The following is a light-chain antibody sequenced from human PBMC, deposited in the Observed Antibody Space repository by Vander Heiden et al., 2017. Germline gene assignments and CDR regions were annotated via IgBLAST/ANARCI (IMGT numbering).Light chain of an antibody. CDR2: DAS. J-gene: IGKJ4*01. CDR3: HQRSNFPLN. V-gene: IGKV3-11*01. Sequence: LSCRASQSVRSYLAWYQHKPGQAPKLVIYDASNRATGIPARLSGSGSGTDFTLTISSREPEDFAVYYCHQRSNFPLNLVGGTKVKIK. CDR1: QSVRSY.